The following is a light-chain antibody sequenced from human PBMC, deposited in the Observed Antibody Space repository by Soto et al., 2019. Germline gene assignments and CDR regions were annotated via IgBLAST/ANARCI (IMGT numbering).Light chain of an antibody. Sequence: SVLTQTPATLSFSPGERATLSCRASQSVSSYLAWYQQKPGQAPRLLIYDASNRATGIPARFSGSGSGTDFTLTISSLEPEDFAVYYCQQRSNWLSTFGQGTRLEIK. CDR1: QSVSSY. CDR2: DAS. J-gene: IGKJ5*01. CDR3: QQRSNWLST. V-gene: IGKV3-11*01.